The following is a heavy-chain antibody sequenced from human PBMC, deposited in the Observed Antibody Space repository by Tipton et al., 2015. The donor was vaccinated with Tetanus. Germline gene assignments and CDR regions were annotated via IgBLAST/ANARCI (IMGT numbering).Heavy chain of an antibody. V-gene: IGHV3-15*01. Sequence: SLRLSCAASGFTFNGFTFTNAWMSWVRQAPGNGLEWVVRIKSKIDGGAIDYAALMKDRFILSRDDSKNTVFLQMNSLKAEDSAVYYCTTSGPGASGGDHWGQGTLVTVSS. CDR1: GFTFNGFTFTNAW. D-gene: IGHD3-16*01. CDR2: IKSKIDGGAI. J-gene: IGHJ4*02. CDR3: TTSGPGASGGDH.